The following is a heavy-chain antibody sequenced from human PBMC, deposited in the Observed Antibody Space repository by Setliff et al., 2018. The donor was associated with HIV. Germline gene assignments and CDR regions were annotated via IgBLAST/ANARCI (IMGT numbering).Heavy chain of an antibody. CDR1: GYTFTNYG. CDR3: ARFSSSWPYYFDY. V-gene: IGHV1-18*01. D-gene: IGHD6-13*01. CDR2: ITADNGNT. J-gene: IGHJ4*02. Sequence: ASVKVSCKASGYTFTNYGITWVRQAPGQGLEWMGWITADNGNTNYAQRFKGRVTMTSDTSTSTAYMERRSLRSDDTAVYYCARFSSSWPYYFDYWGQGMLVTVSS.